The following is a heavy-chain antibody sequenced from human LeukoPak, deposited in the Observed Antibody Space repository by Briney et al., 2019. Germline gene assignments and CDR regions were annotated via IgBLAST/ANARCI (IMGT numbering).Heavy chain of an antibody. D-gene: IGHD5-18*01. CDR2: ISSSGSTI. CDR3: VRDPEAGYSYGTDAFDI. CDR1: GFTFSSYE. V-gene: IGHV3-48*03. J-gene: IGHJ3*02. Sequence: GGSLRLSCAASGFTFSSYEMNWVRQAPGKGLEWVSYISSSGSTIYYADSVKGRFTISRDNAKNSLYLQMNSLRAEDTAVYYCVRDPEAGYSYGTDAFDIWGQGTMVTVSS.